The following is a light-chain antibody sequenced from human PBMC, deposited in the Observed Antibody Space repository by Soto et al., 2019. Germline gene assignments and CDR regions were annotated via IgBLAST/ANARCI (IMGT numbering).Light chain of an antibody. Sequence: DIQMTQSPSSLSAFVGDSVTITCRASQSISSYLNWYQQKPGKAPTLLIYTTSSLESGVPSRFSGSGSGTDFTLTISSLKPEDFATYFCQQSYSRPRTFGQGTKVEI. CDR3: QQSYSRPRT. J-gene: IGKJ1*01. V-gene: IGKV1-39*01. CDR1: QSISSY. CDR2: TTS.